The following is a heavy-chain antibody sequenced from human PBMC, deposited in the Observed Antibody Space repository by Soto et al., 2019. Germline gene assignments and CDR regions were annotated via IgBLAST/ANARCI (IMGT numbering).Heavy chain of an antibody. V-gene: IGHV3-7*03. Sequence: PGGSLRLSCAASVFTFSIYSMSGVRQAQGEGLEWVANINQDGSDKYYVDSVNGRFTMSRDNAKNSLFLQMNSLRAEDTAVYYCAKRVAANTSGFFDYWGQGTMVTVSS. CDR1: VFTFSIYS. CDR3: AKRVAANTSGFFDY. D-gene: IGHD2-15*01. CDR2: INQDGSDK. J-gene: IGHJ4*02.